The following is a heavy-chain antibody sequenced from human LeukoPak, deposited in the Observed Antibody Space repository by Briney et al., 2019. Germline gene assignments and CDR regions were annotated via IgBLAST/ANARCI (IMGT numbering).Heavy chain of an antibody. D-gene: IGHD2-15*01. CDR3: TTGISIHYSGGSCYSPAEYFQH. CDR2: IKSKTDGGTT. J-gene: IGHJ1*01. CDR1: GFTFSNAW. V-gene: IGHV3-15*01. Sequence: PGGSLRLSCAASGFTFSNAWMSWVRQAPGKGLEWVGRIKSKTDGGTTDYAAPVKGRFTISRDDSKNTLYLQMNSLKTEDTAVYYCTTGISIHYSGGSCYSPAEYFQHWGQGTLVTVSS.